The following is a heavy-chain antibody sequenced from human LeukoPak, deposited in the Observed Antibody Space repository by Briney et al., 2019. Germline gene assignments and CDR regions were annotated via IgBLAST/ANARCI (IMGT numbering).Heavy chain of an antibody. J-gene: IGHJ4*02. V-gene: IGHV4-59*01. Sequence: SETLSLTCTVSGGSISSYYWSWIRQPPGKGLEWVGYIYYSGSTNYNPSLKSRVTISVDTSKHQFSLKLSSVTAADTAVYYCARARDGYNSDYFDYWGQGTLVTVSS. CDR2: IYYSGST. D-gene: IGHD5-24*01. CDR1: GGSISSYY. CDR3: ARARDGYNSDYFDY.